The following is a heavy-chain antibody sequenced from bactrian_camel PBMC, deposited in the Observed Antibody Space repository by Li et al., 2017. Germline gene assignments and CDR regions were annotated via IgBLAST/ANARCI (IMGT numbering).Heavy chain of an antibody. J-gene: IGHJ4*01. CDR1: RTRYTASRYC. V-gene: IGHV3-2*01. Sequence: HVQLVESGGGSVQAGGSLRLSCARTRTRYTASRYCMSWVRQTPGKGLEWVATVYSDDGNTRYAHSVKGRFAISRDNAKNTVYLEMNSLESDDTALYYCVAGLGDFGQGTQVTVS. CDR2: VYSDDGNT.